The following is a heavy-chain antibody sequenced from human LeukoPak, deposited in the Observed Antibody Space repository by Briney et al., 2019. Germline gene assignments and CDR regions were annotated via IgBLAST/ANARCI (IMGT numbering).Heavy chain of an antibody. CDR1: GGSISSYY. D-gene: IGHD3-22*01. CDR2: IYYSGST. Sequence: SETLFLTCTVSGGSISSYYWSWIRQPPGKGLEWIGYIYYSGSTNYNPSLKSRVTISVDTSKNQFSLKLSSVTAADTAVYYCARCYDSSGYQLPFDPWGQGTLVTVSS. V-gene: IGHV4-59*01. CDR3: ARCYDSSGYQLPFDP. J-gene: IGHJ5*02.